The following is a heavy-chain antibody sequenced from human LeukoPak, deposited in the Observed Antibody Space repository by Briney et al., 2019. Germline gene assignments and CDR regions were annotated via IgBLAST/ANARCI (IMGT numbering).Heavy chain of an antibody. Sequence: ASVKVSCKASGYTFTGYYMHWVRQAPGQGLEWMGWINPNNGGTNYAQKFQGRVTMTRDSSISTAYMELSRLRSDDTAVYYCAPSNSWHYYFHYWGQGTLVTVSS. CDR2: INPNNGGT. CDR3: APSNSWHYYFHY. J-gene: IGHJ4*02. CDR1: GYTFTGYY. V-gene: IGHV1-2*02. D-gene: IGHD6-13*01.